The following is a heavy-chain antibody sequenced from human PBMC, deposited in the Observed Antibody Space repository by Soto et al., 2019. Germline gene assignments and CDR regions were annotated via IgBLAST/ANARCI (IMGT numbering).Heavy chain of an antibody. J-gene: IGHJ4*02. Sequence: ASVKVSFKACGYTFTSYAMHWVRQAPGQRLEWMGWINAGNGNTKYSQKFQGRVTITRDTSASTAYMELSSLRSEDTAVYYCASPKPYSYGSFDYWGQGTLVTVSS. CDR3: ASPKPYSYGSFDY. D-gene: IGHD5-18*01. CDR1: GYTFTSYA. V-gene: IGHV1-3*01. CDR2: INAGNGNT.